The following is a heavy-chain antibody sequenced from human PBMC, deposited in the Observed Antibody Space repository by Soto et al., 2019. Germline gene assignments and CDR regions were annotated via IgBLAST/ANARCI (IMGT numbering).Heavy chain of an antibody. V-gene: IGHV3-23*01. CDR2: ISCRSAVP. J-gene: IGHJ5*02. CDR3: AKGGPFTGGFDP. Sequence: EGQLLQSGGDLVQPGGSLRLSCAGSGLTLRSYAMTWIRQTPEKGLEWVSTISCRSAVPSYADSVNGRFTVSRDNSKNSLYLQMHSLRLDDTAIYYCAKGGPFTGGFDPWGQGTLVTVSA. D-gene: IGHD3-16*01. CDR1: GLTLRSYA.